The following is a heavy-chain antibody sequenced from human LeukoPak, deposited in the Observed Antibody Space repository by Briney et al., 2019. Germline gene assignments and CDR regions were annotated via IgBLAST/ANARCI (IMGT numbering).Heavy chain of an antibody. CDR1: GFTVSSSF. D-gene: IGHD1-26*01. Sequence: GGSLRLSFVCSGFTVSSSFMSWVRQAPGKGLAGVSNLYNDAFDSATHYADSVKGRFTISRDNSQNTLYLQMNSLRAEDTAMYYCAREIGGGLHYFHSWGQGTPVTVSS. CDR3: AREIGGGLHYFHS. J-gene: IGHJ4*02. V-gene: IGHV3-53*01. CDR2: LYNDAFDSAT.